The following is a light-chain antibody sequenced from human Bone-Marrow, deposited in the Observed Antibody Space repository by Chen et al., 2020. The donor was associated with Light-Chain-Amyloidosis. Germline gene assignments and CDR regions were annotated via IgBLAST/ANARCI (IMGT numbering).Light chain of an antibody. CDR1: SSDVGGDNH. J-gene: IGLJ1*01. CDR3: STYTITNTLV. Sequence: QSALTQPASVSGSPGQSITISCTGTSSDVGGDNHVSWYQQHPDKAPKLMIYEVTNRPSWVPDRFSGCKSDNTASLPISGLQTEDEADYFCSTYTITNTLVFGSGTRVTVL. V-gene: IGLV2-14*01. CDR2: EVT.